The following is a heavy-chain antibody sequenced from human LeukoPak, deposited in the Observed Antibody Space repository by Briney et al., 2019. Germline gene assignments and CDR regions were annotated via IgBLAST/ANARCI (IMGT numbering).Heavy chain of an antibody. Sequence: PGGSLRLSCAASGFTFSSYSMNWVRQAPGKGLEWVSYISSSSSTIYYADSVKGRFTISRDNAKNSLYLQMNSLRAEDTAVYYRAREEWLRFNGYWGQGTLVTVSS. CDR1: GFTFSSYS. CDR3: AREEWLRFNGY. J-gene: IGHJ4*02. V-gene: IGHV3-48*01. D-gene: IGHD5-12*01. CDR2: ISSSSSTI.